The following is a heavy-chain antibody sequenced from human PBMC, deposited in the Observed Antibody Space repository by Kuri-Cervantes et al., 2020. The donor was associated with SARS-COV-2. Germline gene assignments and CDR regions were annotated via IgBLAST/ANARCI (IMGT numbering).Heavy chain of an antibody. V-gene: IGHV5-10-1*01. J-gene: IGHJ6*02. Sequence: GESLKISCKGSGYSFTSYWISWVRQMPGKGLEWMGRIDPSDSYTNYSPSFQGHVTISADKSISTAYLQWSSLKASDTAMYYCARLPCSSTSCYTRYDYYGMDVWAKGPRSPSP. CDR2: IDPSDSYT. CDR3: ARLPCSSTSCYTRYDYYGMDV. CDR1: GYSFTSYW. D-gene: IGHD2-2*02.